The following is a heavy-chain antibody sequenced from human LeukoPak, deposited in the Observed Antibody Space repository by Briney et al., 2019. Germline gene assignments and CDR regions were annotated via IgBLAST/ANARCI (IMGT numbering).Heavy chain of an antibody. CDR3: ARGIAAAGYFDY. J-gene: IGHJ4*02. CDR1: GFTFSIYS. CDR2: ISSSSSYI. V-gene: IGHV3-21*01. Sequence: GGSLRLSCAASGFTFSIYSMNWVRQAPGKGLEWVSSISSSSSYIYYADSVKGRFTISRDNAKNSLYLQMNSLRAEDTAVYYCARGIAAAGYFDYWGQGTLVTVSS. D-gene: IGHD6-13*01.